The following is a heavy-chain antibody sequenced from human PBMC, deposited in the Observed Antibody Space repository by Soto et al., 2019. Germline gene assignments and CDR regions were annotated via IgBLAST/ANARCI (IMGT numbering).Heavy chain of an antibody. Sequence: ETLSLTCAVSGGSFRGFYWTWIRQSPGKGLEWVSAISGSGGSTYYADSVKGRFTISRDNSKNTLYLQMNSLRAEDTAVYYCAKAHRDRDGYTSGMVFWGQWITVTGLL. CDR1: GGSFRGFY. D-gene: IGHD5-12*01. CDR3: AKAHRDRDGYTSGMVF. J-gene: IGHJ6*02. V-gene: IGHV3-23*01. CDR2: ISGSGGST.